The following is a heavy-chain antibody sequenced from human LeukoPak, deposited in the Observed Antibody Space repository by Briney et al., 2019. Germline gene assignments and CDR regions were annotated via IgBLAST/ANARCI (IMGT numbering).Heavy chain of an antibody. CDR3: ANAQYCSSTSCSPPGGY. CDR1: GFTFSSYA. J-gene: IGHJ4*02. CDR2: ISGSGGST. V-gene: IGHV3-23*01. Sequence: GGSLRLSRAASGFTFSSYAMHWVRQAPGKGLEWVSAISGSGGSTYYADSVKGRFTISRDNSKNTLYLQMNSLRAEDTAVYYCANAQYCSSTSCSPPGGYWGQGTLVTVSS. D-gene: IGHD2-2*01.